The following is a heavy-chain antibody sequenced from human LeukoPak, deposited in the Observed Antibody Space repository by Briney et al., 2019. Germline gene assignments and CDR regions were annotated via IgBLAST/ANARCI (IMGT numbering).Heavy chain of an antibody. CDR3: ARANGYYYDSSGYYSHAFDI. V-gene: IGHV1-3*01. D-gene: IGHD3-22*01. CDR2: INAGNGNT. Sequence: ASVEVSCKASGYTFTSYAMHWVRQAPGQRLEWMGWINAGNGNTKYSQKFQGRVTITRDTSASTAYMELSSLRSEDTAVYYCARANGYYYDSSGYYSHAFDIWGQGTMVTVSS. CDR1: GYTFTSYA. J-gene: IGHJ3*02.